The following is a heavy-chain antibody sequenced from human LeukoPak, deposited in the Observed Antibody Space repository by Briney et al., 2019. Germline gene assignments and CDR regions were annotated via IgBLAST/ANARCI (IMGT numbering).Heavy chain of an antibody. CDR2: INPSGGST. J-gene: IGHJ5*02. CDR3: ARGGGSREYNNWFDP. Sequence: ASVKVSCKASGYSFTTYHMHWVRQAPGQGLEWMGIINPSGGSTNYAQNFQGRVTITRDTSASTAYMELSSLRSEDMAVYYCARGGGSREYNNWFDPWGQGTLVTVSS. V-gene: IGHV1-46*01. CDR1: GYSFTTYH. D-gene: IGHD2-15*01.